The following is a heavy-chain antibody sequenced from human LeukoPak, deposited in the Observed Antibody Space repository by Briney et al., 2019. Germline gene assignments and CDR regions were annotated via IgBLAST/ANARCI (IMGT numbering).Heavy chain of an antibody. V-gene: IGHV4-4*09. CDR2: IYASGST. CDR1: GGSISSYY. D-gene: IGHD3-10*01. CDR3: AKWEFGWFDP. Sequence: SETLSLTCTVSGGSISSYYWSWIRQPPGKGLEWIGYIYASGSTDYNPSLRSRVTMSLDTSRNQFSLKLSSVTAADTALYYCAKWEFGWFDPWGQGTLVTVSS. J-gene: IGHJ5*02.